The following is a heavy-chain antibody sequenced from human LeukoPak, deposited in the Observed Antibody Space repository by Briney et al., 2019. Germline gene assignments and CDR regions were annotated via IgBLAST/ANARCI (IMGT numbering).Heavy chain of an antibody. Sequence: GGSLLLGCAASGFTVSSNLMSWGRQAPGKGLEWVSVIYSGGSTYYADSVKGRFTISRHNSKDTLYLQMNSLRAEDTAVYYCARGLMGWTFDLWGRGNLLTVSS. J-gene: IGHJ2*01. V-gene: IGHV3-53*04. D-gene: IGHD2-15*01. CDR2: IYSGGST. CDR3: ARGLMGWTFDL. CDR1: GFTVSSNL.